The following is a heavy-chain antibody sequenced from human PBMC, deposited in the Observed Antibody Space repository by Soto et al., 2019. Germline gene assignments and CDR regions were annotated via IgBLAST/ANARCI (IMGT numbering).Heavy chain of an antibody. D-gene: IGHD4-17*01. CDR1: GFTFSNAW. J-gene: IGHJ6*02. CDR2: IKSKTDGGTT. CDR3: ATAVLDYGASYYYGIDV. Sequence: GGSLRLSCAASGFTFSNAWMSWVRQAPGKGLEWVGRIKSKTDGGTTDYAAPVKGRFTISRDDSKNTLYLQMNSLKTEDTAVYYCATAVLDYGASYYYGIDVWGQGTTVTVSS. V-gene: IGHV3-15*01.